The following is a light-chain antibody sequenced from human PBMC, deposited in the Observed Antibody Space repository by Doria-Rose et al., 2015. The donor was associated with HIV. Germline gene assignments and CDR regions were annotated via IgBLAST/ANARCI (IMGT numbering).Light chain of an antibody. Sequence: RATITCRASEAISSWLVWYQQKPGKAPKVLIYAASTLQSGVPSRFSGSGFGTDFTLTISNLQPEDFATYYCQQSNSFPITFGQGTRLEIK. J-gene: IGKJ5*01. CDR3: QQSNSFPIT. CDR1: EAISSW. CDR2: AAS. V-gene: IGKV1-12*01.